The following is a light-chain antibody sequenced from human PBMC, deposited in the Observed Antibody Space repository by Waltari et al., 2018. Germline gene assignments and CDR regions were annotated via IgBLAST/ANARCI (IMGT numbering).Light chain of an antibody. CDR3: QQGNNFPPT. CDR2: AAS. J-gene: IGKJ1*01. Sequence: DIQKTQSPSSASGSVGDRVTITCRASQDISNYLAWYQQKPGKAPKFLIYAASTLQSGVPSRFSGSGSWTEFTLTISGLQPEYFATYFCQQGNNFPPTFGQGTEVEL. CDR1: QDISNY. V-gene: IGKV1-12*01.